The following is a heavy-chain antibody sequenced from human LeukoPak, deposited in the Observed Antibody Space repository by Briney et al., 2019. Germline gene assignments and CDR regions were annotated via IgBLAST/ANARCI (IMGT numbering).Heavy chain of an antibody. CDR2: IYTSGST. Sequence: PSETLSLTCTVSGGSISSYYWSWIRQPAGKGLEWIGRIYTSGSTNYNPSLKSRVTMSVDTSKNQFSLKLSSVTAADTAVYYCARSISGSYQLSDAFGIWGQGTMVTVSS. CDR1: GGSISSYY. D-gene: IGHD3-10*01. CDR3: ARSISGSYQLSDAFGI. V-gene: IGHV4-4*07. J-gene: IGHJ3*02.